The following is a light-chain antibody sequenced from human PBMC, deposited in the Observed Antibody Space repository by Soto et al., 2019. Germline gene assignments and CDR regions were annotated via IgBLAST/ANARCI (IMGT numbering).Light chain of an antibody. CDR3: QQYYTSAWT. Sequence: DIQMTQSPSTLSASVGDRVTITCRVSQSISTYLAWYQQKPGKAPQVLIYRASILESGVPSRYSGSGSGTEFTLPISSLQPDDFATYYCQQYYTSAWTVGQGTKVEI. CDR1: QSISTY. CDR2: RAS. J-gene: IGKJ1*01. V-gene: IGKV1-5*03.